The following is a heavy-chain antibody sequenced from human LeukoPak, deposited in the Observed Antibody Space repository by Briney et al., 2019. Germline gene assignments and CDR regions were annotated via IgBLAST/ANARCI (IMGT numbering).Heavy chain of an antibody. D-gene: IGHD6-13*01. J-gene: IGHJ6*02. CDR1: GGSISSGGYY. V-gene: IGHV4-31*03. Sequence: SQTLSLTCTVSGGSISSGGYYWSWIRQHPGKGLEWIGYIYYSGSTYYNPSLKSRVTTSVDTSKNQFSLKLSSVTAADTAVYYCARARVIAAVYYYGMDVWGQGTTVTVSS. CDR2: IYYSGST. CDR3: ARARVIAAVYYYGMDV.